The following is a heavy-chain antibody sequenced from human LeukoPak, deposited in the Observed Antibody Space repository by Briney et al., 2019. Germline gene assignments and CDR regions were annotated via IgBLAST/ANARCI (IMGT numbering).Heavy chain of an antibody. CDR2: INHSGST. V-gene: IGHV4-34*01. J-gene: IGHJ4*02. CDR1: GFTFSSYG. CDR3: ARGRRTLWGPFDY. Sequence: PGGSLRLSCAASGFTFSSYGMSWVRQPPGKGLEWIGEINHSGSTNYNPSLKSRVTISVDTSKNQFSLKLSSVTAADTAVYYCARGRRTLWGPFDYWGQGTLVTVSS. D-gene: IGHD3-16*01.